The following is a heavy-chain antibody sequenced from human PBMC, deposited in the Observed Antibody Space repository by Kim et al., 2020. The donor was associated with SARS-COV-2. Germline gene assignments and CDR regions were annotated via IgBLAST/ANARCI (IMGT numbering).Heavy chain of an antibody. Sequence: GGSLRLSCEASGFTFNIYWLHWVRQVPGKGLVWVSRINSDGSSTSYADSVKGRFTISRDNAKNTLYLQMNRLRAEDTAVYYCARDQLYKIDYWGQGTLVT. V-gene: IGHV3-74*01. CDR2: INSDGSST. CDR1: GFTFNIYW. CDR3: ARDQLYKIDY. J-gene: IGHJ4*02. D-gene: IGHD2-8*01.